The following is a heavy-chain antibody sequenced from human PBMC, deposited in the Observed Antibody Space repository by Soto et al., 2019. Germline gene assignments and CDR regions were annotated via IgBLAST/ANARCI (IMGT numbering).Heavy chain of an antibody. CDR2: IYYSGST. D-gene: IGHD4-17*01. J-gene: IGHJ4*02. CDR3: ARVTPTTVVTPSGFDY. Sequence: PSETLSLTCTVSGGSISSSSYYWGWIRQPPGKGLEWIGSIYYSGSTNYNPSLKSRVTISADTSKNQFSLKLSSVTAADTAVYYCARVTPTTVVTPSGFDYWGQGTLVTVSS. V-gene: IGHV4-39*07. CDR1: GGSISSSSYY.